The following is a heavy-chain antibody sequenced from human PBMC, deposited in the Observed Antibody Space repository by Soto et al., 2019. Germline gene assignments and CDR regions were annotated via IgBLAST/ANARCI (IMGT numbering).Heavy chain of an antibody. D-gene: IGHD3-10*01. Sequence: ETLSLTCAVSGYSISSGYYWGWIRQPPGKGLEWIGSIYHSGSTYYNPSLKSRVTISVDTSKNQFSLKLSSVTAADTAVYYCAKGEGTYYYGSGSYICQFDYWGQGTLVTVSS. V-gene: IGHV4-38-2*01. CDR1: GYSISSGYY. CDR3: AKGEGTYYYGSGSYICQFDY. CDR2: IYHSGST. J-gene: IGHJ4*02.